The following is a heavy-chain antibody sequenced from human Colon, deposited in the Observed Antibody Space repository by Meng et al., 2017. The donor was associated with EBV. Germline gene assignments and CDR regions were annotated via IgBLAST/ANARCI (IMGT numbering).Heavy chain of an antibody. V-gene: IGHV6-1*01. CDR3: ARVAVGISSFDY. CDR1: GYSVSSNSAA. D-gene: IGHD1-26*01. Sequence: VPHQPSGPCLLKPPPALSPPRAISGYSVSSNSAAWNWIRQSPSRGLEWLGRTYYRSKWYNDYAVSVKSRITINPDTSKNQSSLQLNSVTPEDTAVYYCARVAVGISSFDYWGQGTLVTVSS. CDR2: TYYRSKWYN. J-gene: IGHJ4*02.